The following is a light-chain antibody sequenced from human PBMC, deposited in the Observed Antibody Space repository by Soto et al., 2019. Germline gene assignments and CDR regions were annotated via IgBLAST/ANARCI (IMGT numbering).Light chain of an antibody. CDR3: MQTAHWPYT. Sequence: DVVMTQSPLSLPVTLGQSASISCTSSQSLVYADGNTYLNWLQQRPGQSPRRLIYKVFNRDSGVPDRFSGSASGSEFTLTISRVEAEDIGVYYCMQTAHWPYTFGRGTKVDI. CDR2: KVF. J-gene: IGKJ2*01. V-gene: IGKV2-30*01. CDR1: QSLVYADGNTY.